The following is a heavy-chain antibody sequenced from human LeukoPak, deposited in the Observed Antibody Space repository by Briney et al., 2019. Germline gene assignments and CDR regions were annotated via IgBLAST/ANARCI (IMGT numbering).Heavy chain of an antibody. D-gene: IGHD1-26*01. CDR1: GDSISSYY. Sequence: PSETLSLTCTVSGDSISSYYWSWIRQPAEKGLEWIGHIYTSGSTNYYTSGSTDYNPSLKSRVTISLDRSKNQFSLKLSSVTAADTAVYDCAAFLSGTYWYFDYWGQGALVTVSS. J-gene: IGHJ4*02. CDR3: AAFLSGTYWYFDY. V-gene: IGHV4-4*07. CDR2: IYTSGST.